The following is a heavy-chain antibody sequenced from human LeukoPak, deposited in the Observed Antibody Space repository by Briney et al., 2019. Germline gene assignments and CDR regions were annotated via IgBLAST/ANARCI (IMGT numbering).Heavy chain of an antibody. CDR2: ITSDGDNT. CDR1: GFTFSSYA. CDR3: AKDLSYTSGSSDY. Sequence: GGSLRLSCAASGFTFSSYAMSWVRQAPGKGLEWVSTITSDGDNTYSADSVKGRITFSRDNSKNTLSLQLGSLRAEDTAVYYCAKDLSYTSGSSDYWGQGTLVTVSS. J-gene: IGHJ4*02. D-gene: IGHD6-19*01. V-gene: IGHV3-23*01.